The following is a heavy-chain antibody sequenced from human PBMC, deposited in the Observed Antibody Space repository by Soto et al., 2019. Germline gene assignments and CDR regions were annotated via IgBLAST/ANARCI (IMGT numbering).Heavy chain of an antibody. CDR3: ARERTGDLHGVIDY. CDR2: IIPIFGTA. V-gene: IGHV1-69*06. J-gene: IGHJ4*02. CDR1: GGTFSSYA. D-gene: IGHD7-27*01. Sequence: GASVKVSCKASGGTFSSYAISWVRQAPGQGLEWMGGIIPIFGTANYAQKFQGRVTITADKSTSTAYMELSSLRSEDTAVYYCARERTGDLHGVIDYWGQGTLVTVSS.